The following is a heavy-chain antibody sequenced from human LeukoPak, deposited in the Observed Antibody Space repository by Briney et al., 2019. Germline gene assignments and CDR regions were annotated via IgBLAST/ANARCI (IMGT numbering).Heavy chain of an antibody. CDR1: GFTFSSYS. Sequence: GGSLRLSCGASGFTFSSYSMNWVRQAPGKGLEWVANIKQDGSEKYYVDSVKGRFTISRDNAKNSLYLQMNSLRAEDTAVYYCASPKGYCSGGSCYPFGYWGQGTLVTVSS. CDR2: IKQDGSEK. J-gene: IGHJ4*02. V-gene: IGHV3-7*01. CDR3: ASPKGYCSGGSCYPFGY. D-gene: IGHD2-15*01.